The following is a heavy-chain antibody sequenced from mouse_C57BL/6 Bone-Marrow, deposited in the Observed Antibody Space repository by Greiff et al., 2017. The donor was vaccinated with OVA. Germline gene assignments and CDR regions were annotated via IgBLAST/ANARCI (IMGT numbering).Heavy chain of an antibody. V-gene: IGHV14-4*01. Sequence: VQLQQSGAELVRPGASVKLSCTASGFNIKDDYMHWVKQRPEQGLEWIGWIDPENGDTEYASKFQGKATITADTSSNTAYLQLSSLTSEDTAVYYCTRRSTTGYWGQGTLVTVSA. CDR1: GFNIKDDY. J-gene: IGHJ3*01. D-gene: IGHD1-1*01. CDR3: TRRSTTGY. CDR2: IDPENGDT.